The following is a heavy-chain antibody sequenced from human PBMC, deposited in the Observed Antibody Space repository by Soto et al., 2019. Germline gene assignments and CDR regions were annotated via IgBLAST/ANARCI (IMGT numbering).Heavy chain of an antibody. V-gene: IGHV3-13*01. CDR3: ARAGYGVDAFDI. D-gene: IGHD5-12*01. J-gene: IGHJ3*02. CDR1: GFTFSSYD. CDR2: IGTAGDT. Sequence: PGGSLRLSCAASGFTFSSYDMHWVRQATGKGLEWVSAIGTAGDTYYPGSVKGRFTISRENAKNSLYLQMNSLRAGDTAVYYCARAGYGVDAFDIWGQGTMVTVSS.